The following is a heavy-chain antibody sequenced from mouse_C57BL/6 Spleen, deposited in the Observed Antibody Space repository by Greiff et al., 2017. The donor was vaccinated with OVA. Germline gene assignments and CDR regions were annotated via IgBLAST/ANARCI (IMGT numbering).Heavy chain of an antibody. CDR2: IYPSDSET. CDR1: GYTFTSYW. Sequence: VQLQQSGAELVRPGSSVKLSCKASGYTFTSYWMDWVKQRPGQGLEWIGNIYPSDSETHYNQKFKDKATLTVDKSSSTAYMQLSSLTSEDSAVSDCARGEIYYGNCGYFDVWGTGTTVTVSS. D-gene: IGHD2-1*01. CDR3: ARGEIYYGNCGYFDV. V-gene: IGHV1-61*01. J-gene: IGHJ1*03.